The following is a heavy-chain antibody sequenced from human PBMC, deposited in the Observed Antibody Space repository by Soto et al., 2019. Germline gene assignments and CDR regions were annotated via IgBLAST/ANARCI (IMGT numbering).Heavy chain of an antibody. CDR3: ATTTATYYYYGMDV. CDR1: GYSFTSYW. Sequence: PGESLKISCKGSGYSFTSYWISWVRQMPGKGLEWMGRIDPSDSYTNYSPSFQGHVTISADKSISTAYLQWSSLKASDTAMYYCATTTATYYYYGMDVWGKGTTVTVSS. CDR2: IDPSDSYT. V-gene: IGHV5-10-1*01. J-gene: IGHJ6*04. D-gene: IGHD4-4*01.